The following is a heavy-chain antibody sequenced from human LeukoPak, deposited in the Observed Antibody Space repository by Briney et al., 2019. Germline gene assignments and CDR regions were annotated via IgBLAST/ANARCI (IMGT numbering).Heavy chain of an antibody. D-gene: IGHD3-22*01. J-gene: IGHJ4*02. CDR2: ITVSVDYT. Sequence: GGSLRHSRAASGFTFSVYAVIWARQATGEGVEWVSNITVSVDYTDYVDSVKGRFTISRDNSKNILYLQMNSLRGEDTALYYCAKDGLYYDGSAHVYFFDYWGQGTLVAVSS. CDR1: GFTFSVYA. V-gene: IGHV3-23*01. CDR3: AKDGLYYDGSAHVYFFDY.